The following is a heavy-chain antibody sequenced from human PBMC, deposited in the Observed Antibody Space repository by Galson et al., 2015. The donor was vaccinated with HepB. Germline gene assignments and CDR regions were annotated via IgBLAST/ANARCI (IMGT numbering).Heavy chain of an antibody. CDR3: ARDIGSGAFDI. J-gene: IGHJ3*02. Sequence: SVKVSCKASGYTFTSYAMHWVRQAPGQRLEWMGWINAGNGNTKYSQKFQGRVTITRDTSASTAYMELSSLRAEETAVYYCARDIGSGAFDIWGQGTMVTVSS. D-gene: IGHD5/OR15-5a*01. CDR1: GYTFTSYA. V-gene: IGHV1-3*01. CDR2: INAGNGNT.